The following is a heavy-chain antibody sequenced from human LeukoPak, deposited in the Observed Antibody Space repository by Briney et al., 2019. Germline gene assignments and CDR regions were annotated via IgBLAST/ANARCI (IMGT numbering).Heavy chain of an antibody. V-gene: IGHV4-59*01. CDR1: GGSLSSYY. D-gene: IGHD4-17*01. J-gene: IGHJ1*01. CDR2: IYYSGHT. Sequence: SETLSLTCTVSGGSLSSYYWSWIRQPPGKGLEWIGYIYYSGHTNYNPSLKSRVTISEDTSKTQLSLKLSSVTAADTAVYYCARAAVTTSRYFQHWGQGTLVTVSS. CDR3: ARAAVTTSRYFQH.